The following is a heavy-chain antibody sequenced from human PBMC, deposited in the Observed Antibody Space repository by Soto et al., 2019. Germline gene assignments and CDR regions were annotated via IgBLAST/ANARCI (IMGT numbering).Heavy chain of an antibody. CDR1: GFSLSTSGVG. V-gene: IGHV2-5*02. Sequence: QITLKESGPALVKPTQTLTLTCTFSGFSLSTSGVGVGWIRQPPGKALEWLAVIYWDDSKHYSPSVESRLTITKDTSKNQVVLTMTNMDPVDTATYFCAHKGYGDYPLDYWGQGTLVTVSS. CDR2: IYWDDSK. CDR3: AHKGYGDYPLDY. D-gene: IGHD4-17*01. J-gene: IGHJ4*02.